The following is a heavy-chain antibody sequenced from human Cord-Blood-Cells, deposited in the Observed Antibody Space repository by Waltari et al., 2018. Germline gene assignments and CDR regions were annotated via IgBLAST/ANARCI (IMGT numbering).Heavy chain of an antibody. Sequence: QVQLQESGPGLVKPSETLSLTCAVSGYSISSGYYWGWIRQPPGKGLEWIGSIYHSGSTYYNPSLKSRVTISVDTSKNQFSLKLSSVTAADTAVYYCARDIAAADSKAYRYFDYWGQGTLVTVSS. J-gene: IGHJ4*02. CDR3: ARDIAAADSKAYRYFDY. CDR1: GYSISSGYY. CDR2: IYHSGST. D-gene: IGHD6-13*01. V-gene: IGHV4-38-2*02.